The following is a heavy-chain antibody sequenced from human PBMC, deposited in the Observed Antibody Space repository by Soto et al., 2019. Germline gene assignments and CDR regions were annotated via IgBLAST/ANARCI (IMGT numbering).Heavy chain of an antibody. V-gene: IGHV4-30-4*08. J-gene: IGHJ4*02. D-gene: IGHD6-19*01. CDR2: IYYSRST. CDR3: ARRLGIAVAGTDFDY. Sequence: SETLSLTCKVSGASLSSGDYYWNWIRQLPGKGLEWIGYIYYSRSTSYNPSPKSRVTMSVDTSKNQFSLKLSSVTAADTAVYYCARRLGIAVAGTDFDYWGQGTLVTVSS. CDR1: GASLSSGDYY.